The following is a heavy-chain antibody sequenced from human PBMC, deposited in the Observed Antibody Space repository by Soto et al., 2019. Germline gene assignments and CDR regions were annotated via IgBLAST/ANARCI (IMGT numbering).Heavy chain of an antibody. Sequence: PGGSLRLSCLASVITFGSRAMSWFRQAPGEGLEWVSTITDNGGDTKSADSVRGRFTISRDNSKNTLYLQMSSLRAEDSAVYYCAREENYYDSSGYYAWGQGTLVTVS. D-gene: IGHD3-22*01. CDR1: VITFGSRA. CDR2: ITDNGGDT. V-gene: IGHV3-23*01. J-gene: IGHJ4*02. CDR3: AREENYYDSSGYYA.